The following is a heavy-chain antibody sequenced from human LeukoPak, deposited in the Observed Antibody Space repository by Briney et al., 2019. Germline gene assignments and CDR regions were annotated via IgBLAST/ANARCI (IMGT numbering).Heavy chain of an antibody. CDR2: ISIGGGTI. CDR3: ARGSGFDY. CDR1: GFTFSTHE. J-gene: IGHJ4*02. D-gene: IGHD3-10*01. Sequence: PGGSLRLSCAASGFTFSTHEMNWVRQAPGKGLEWLSYISIGGGTIYYADSVKGRFTISRDNAKSSLFLQMNSLRAEDTAVYYCARGSGFDYWGQGTLVTVSS. V-gene: IGHV3-48*03.